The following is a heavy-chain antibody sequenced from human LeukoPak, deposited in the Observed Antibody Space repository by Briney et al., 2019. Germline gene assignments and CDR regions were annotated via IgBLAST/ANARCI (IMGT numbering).Heavy chain of an antibody. D-gene: IGHD6-13*01. CDR2: IYYSGST. V-gene: IGHV4-59*01. CDR1: GGSISSYY. Sequence: PSETLSLTCTVSGGSISSYYWSWIRQPPGKGLEWIGYIYYSGSTNYNPSLKSLVTISVDTSKNQFSLKLSSVTAADTAVYYCARTYSSSWRGDYYYMDVWGKGTTVTVSS. J-gene: IGHJ6*03. CDR3: ARTYSSSWRGDYYYMDV.